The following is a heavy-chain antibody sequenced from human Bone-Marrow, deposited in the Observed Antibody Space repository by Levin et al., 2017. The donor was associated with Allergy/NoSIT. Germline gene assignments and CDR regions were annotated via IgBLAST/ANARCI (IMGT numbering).Heavy chain of an antibody. J-gene: IGHJ6*02. CDR3: AKILCTSTSCPNYWYGMDV. D-gene: IGHD2-2*01. Sequence: GGSLRLSCAASGFTFSNYAMIWVRQSPGKGLEGVSSISGSGAATYYAQSVKGRFTISRDNSKNTLYMEMNNLRAEDTARYYCAKILCTSTSCPNYWYGMDVWGQGTTVTVSS. CDR2: ISGSGAAT. V-gene: IGHV3-23*01. CDR1: GFTFSNYA.